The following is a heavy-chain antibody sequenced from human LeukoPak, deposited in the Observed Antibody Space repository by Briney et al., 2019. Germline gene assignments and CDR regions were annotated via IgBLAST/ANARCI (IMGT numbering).Heavy chain of an antibody. J-gene: IGHJ5*02. V-gene: IGHV4-38-2*02. CDR1: GYSISSGYY. Sequence: SETLSLTCTVSGYSISSGYYWGWIRQPPGKGLEWIGSIYHSGSTYYNPSLKSRVTISVDTSKNQFSLKLSSVTAADTAVYYCARSMTITIFGVVIIGEFDPWGQGTLVTVSS. CDR3: ARSMTITIFGVVIIGEFDP. D-gene: IGHD3-3*01. CDR2: IYHSGST.